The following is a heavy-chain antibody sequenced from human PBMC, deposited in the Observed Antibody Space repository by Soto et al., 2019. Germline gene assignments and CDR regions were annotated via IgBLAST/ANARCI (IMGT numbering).Heavy chain of an antibody. V-gene: IGHV4-59*01. J-gene: IGHJ5*02. CDR3: ARDNYYYGSGSYGHNWFDP. D-gene: IGHD3-10*01. Sequence: PSETLSLTCTVSGGSISSYYWSWIRQPPGKGLEWIGYIYYSGSTNYNPSLKSRVTISVDTSKNQFSLKLSSVTAADTAVYYCARDNYYYGSGSYGHNWFDPWGQGTLVTVSS. CDR1: GGSISSYY. CDR2: IYYSGST.